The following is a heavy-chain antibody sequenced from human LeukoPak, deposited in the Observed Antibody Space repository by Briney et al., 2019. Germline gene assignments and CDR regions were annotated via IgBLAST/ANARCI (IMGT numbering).Heavy chain of an antibody. Sequence: PGGSLRVSCAASGFTVSSNDMTWVRQAPGKGLEWVSYISSSSSTIYYADSVKGRFTISRDDAKNSLYLQMNSLRAEDTAVYYCARIDGIFDYWGQGTLVTVSS. CDR2: ISSSSSTI. CDR3: ARIDGIFDY. J-gene: IGHJ4*02. CDR1: GFTVSSND. D-gene: IGHD5-24*01. V-gene: IGHV3-48*01.